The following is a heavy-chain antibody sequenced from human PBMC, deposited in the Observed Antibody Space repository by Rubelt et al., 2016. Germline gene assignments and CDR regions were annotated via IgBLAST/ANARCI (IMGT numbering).Heavy chain of an antibody. J-gene: IGHJ5*02. CDR2: IYYSGST. D-gene: IGHD1-26*01. CDR3: ARQRIVRDMTIGGWFDP. CDR1: GGSISSYY. Sequence: QVQLQESGPGLVKPSETLSLTCTVSGGSISSYYWSWIRQPPGKGLEWIGYIYYSGSTNYNPSLKSRVTISVDTSKNQFSLKLSSVTAADTAVYYCARQRIVRDMTIGGWFDPWGQGSLVTVSS. V-gene: IGHV4-59*08.